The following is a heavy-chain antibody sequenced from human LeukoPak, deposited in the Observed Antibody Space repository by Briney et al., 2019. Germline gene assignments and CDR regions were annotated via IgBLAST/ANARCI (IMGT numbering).Heavy chain of an antibody. CDR3: GRQGYTAAYHFFDY. CDR2: IYTPGTT. Sequence: SETLSLTCTVANASVNSYFCGWVRQPAGKWIEWLGRIYTPGTTYYNPSLKSRLTLSIETSKSQFSLKRTAATAADTAVYFCGRQGYTAAYHFFDYWSLGTLVTVSS. D-gene: IGHD6-25*01. CDR1: NASVNSYF. V-gene: IGHV4-4*07. J-gene: IGHJ4*02.